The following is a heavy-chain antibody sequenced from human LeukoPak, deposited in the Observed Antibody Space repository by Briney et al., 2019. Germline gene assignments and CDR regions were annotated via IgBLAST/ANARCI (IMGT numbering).Heavy chain of an antibody. CDR3: ARDKYSSSWVGFDY. J-gene: IGHJ4*02. CDR1: GGSISSYY. V-gene: IGHV4-59*01. D-gene: IGHD6-13*01. CDR2: IYYSGST. Sequence: PSETLSLTCTVSGGSISSYYWSWIRQPPGKGLEWIGYIYYSGSTNYNPSLKSRVTISVDTSKNQFSLKLSSVTAADTAVYYCARDKYSSSWVGFDYWGQGTLVTVSS.